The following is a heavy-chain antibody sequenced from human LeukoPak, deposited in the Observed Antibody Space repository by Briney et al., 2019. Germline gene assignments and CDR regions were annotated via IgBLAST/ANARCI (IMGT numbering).Heavy chain of an antibody. CDR2: IIPILGIA. D-gene: IGHD6-13*01. CDR1: GGTFSSYT. V-gene: IGHV1-69*02. Sequence: ASVKVSCKASGGTFSSYTISWVRQAPGQGLEWMGRIIPILGIANYAQKFQGRVTITADKSTSTAYMELSSLRSEDTAVYYCARSSAGYSSNKLDYWGQGTLVTVSS. J-gene: IGHJ4*02. CDR3: ARSSAGYSSNKLDY.